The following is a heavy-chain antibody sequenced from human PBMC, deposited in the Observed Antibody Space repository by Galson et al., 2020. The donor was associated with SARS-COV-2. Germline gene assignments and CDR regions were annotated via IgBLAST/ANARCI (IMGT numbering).Heavy chain of an antibody. V-gene: IGHV4-38-2*01. CDR1: GFSITSGYY. CDR2: FYYSQSS. CDR3: TRQRQPALYTVDY. D-gene: IGHD2-2*02. J-gene: IGHJ4*02. Sequence: SETLSLTCAVSGFSITSGYYWGWVRQPPGKGLEWIVNFYYSQSSYYDPSLKSRVTISVDTSRNQFSLKRTSVTTADTAVYYCTRQRQPALYTVDYWGQGALVTVSS.